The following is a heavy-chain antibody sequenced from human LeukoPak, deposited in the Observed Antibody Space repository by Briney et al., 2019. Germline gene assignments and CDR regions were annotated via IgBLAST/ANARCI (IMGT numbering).Heavy chain of an antibody. J-gene: IGHJ4*02. CDR3: ARAPSGPDDSSGQKSGGIDY. CDR2: IYYSGNT. V-gene: IGHV4-59*12. CDR1: GGSISSYY. D-gene: IGHD3-22*01. Sequence: KSSETLSLTCTVSGGSISSYYWTWIRQPPGKGLEWIGHIYYSGNTIYNPSLKSRVTISVDTSKNQFSLKLSSVTAADTAVYYCARAPSGPDDSSGQKSGGIDYWGQGTLVTVSS.